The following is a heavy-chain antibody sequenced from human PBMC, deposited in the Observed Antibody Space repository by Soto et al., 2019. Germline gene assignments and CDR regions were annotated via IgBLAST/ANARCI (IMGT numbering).Heavy chain of an antibody. J-gene: IGHJ4*02. CDR3: AKDRANYYDSSGYDYTESLPY. CDR2: ISGSGGST. Sequence: EVQLLESGGGLVQPGGSLRLSCAASGFTFSSYAMSWVRQAPGKGLEWVSAISGSGGSTYYADSVKGRFTISRDNSKNTLYLQMNSLRAEDTAVYYCAKDRANYYDSSGYDYTESLPYWGQGTLVTVSS. D-gene: IGHD3-22*01. CDR1: GFTFSSYA. V-gene: IGHV3-23*01.